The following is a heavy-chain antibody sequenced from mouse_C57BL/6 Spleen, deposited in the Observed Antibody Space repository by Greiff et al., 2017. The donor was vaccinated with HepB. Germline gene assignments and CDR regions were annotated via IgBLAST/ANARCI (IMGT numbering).Heavy chain of an antibody. CDR2: IYPGDGDT. CDR3: AREGALRPFDY. Sequence: VMLVESGPELVKPGASVKISCKASGYAFSSSWMNWVKQRPGKGLEWIGRIYPGDGDTNYNGKFKGKATLTADKSSSTAYMQLSSLTSEDSAVYFCAREGALRPFDYWGQGTTLTVSS. J-gene: IGHJ2*01. D-gene: IGHD2-12*01. V-gene: IGHV1-82*01. CDR1: GYAFSSSW.